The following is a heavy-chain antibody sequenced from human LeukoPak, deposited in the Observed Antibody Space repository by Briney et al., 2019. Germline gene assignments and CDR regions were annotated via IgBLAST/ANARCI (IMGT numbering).Heavy chain of an antibody. V-gene: IGHV3-21*01. Sequence: GGSLRLSCAASGFTFTNAWMNWVRQAPGKGLEWVSSISSSSSYIYYADSVKGRFTISRDNAKSSLYLQMNSLRAEDTAVYYCARDHCSSTSCYGLFYYWGQGTLVTVSS. J-gene: IGHJ4*02. CDR2: ISSSSSYI. CDR1: GFTFTNAW. CDR3: ARDHCSSTSCYGLFYY. D-gene: IGHD2-2*01.